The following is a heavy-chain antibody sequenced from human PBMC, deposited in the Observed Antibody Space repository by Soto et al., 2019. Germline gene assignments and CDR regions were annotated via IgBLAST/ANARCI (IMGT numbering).Heavy chain of an antibody. J-gene: IGHJ4*02. CDR1: GGSITTRGFS. V-gene: IGHV4-30-2*06. CDR2: IYPSGST. CDR3: ARDSLSPAYSNYVGLYY. D-gene: IGHD4-4*01. Sequence: SETLSLTCAVSGGSITTRGFSWNWIRQSPGKGLEWIGCIYPSGSTNYNPSLRSRVTMSLDTSKNHFSLKLDSVTAADTAVYYCARDSLSPAYSNYVGLYYWGQGTLVTVSS.